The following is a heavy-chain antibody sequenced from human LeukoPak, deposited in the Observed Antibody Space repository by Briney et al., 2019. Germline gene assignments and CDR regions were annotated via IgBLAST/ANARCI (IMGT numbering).Heavy chain of an antibody. CDR3: ARGPDRYCSSTSCYYYGMDV. Sequence: ASVKVSCKASGYTFASYYMHWVRQAPGQGLEWMGIINPSGGSTSYAQKFQGWVTMTRDTSISTAYMELSRLRSDDTAVYYCARGPDRYCSSTSCYYYGMDVWGQGTTVTVSS. D-gene: IGHD2-2*01. CDR1: GYTFASYY. J-gene: IGHJ6*02. CDR2: INPSGGST. V-gene: IGHV1-46*01.